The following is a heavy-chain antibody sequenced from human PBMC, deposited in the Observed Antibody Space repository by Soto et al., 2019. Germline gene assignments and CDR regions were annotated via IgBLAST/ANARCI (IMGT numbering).Heavy chain of an antibody. Sequence: PSETLSLTCTVSGGSISSSSYYWGWIRQPPGKGLEWIGSIYYSGSTYYNPSLKSRVTISIDTSKNQFSLKLSSVTAADTVVYYCARSMHYSDGSNYSPFDYWGQGTLVTVSS. CDR3: ARSMHYSDGSNYSPFDY. D-gene: IGHD3-22*01. CDR1: GGSISSSSYY. CDR2: IYYSGST. J-gene: IGHJ4*02. V-gene: IGHV4-39*07.